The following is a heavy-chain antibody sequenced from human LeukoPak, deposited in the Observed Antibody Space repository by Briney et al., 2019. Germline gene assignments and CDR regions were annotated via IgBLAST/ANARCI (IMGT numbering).Heavy chain of an antibody. J-gene: IGHJ3*02. CDR3: AREPRYSGSYYAFDI. CDR1: GFTFSSYW. CDR2: INPDGSST. Sequence: GGSLRLSCAASGFTFSSYWMHWVRQAAGKGLVWVSRINPDGSSTRYADSVKGRFTISRDNAKTTLYLQMNSLRAEDTAVYYCAREPRYSGSYYAFDIWGQGTMVTVSS. V-gene: IGHV3-74*01. D-gene: IGHD1-26*01.